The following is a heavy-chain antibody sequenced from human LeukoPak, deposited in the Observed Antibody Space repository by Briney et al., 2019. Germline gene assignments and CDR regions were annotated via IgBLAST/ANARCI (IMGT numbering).Heavy chain of an antibody. D-gene: IGHD3-22*01. J-gene: IGHJ4*02. V-gene: IGHV4-39*01. CDR2: IYYSGST. CDR3: ARLAYYDSSGYYYYFDY. Sequence: PSETLSLTCTVSGGSISSSSYYWGWIRQPPGKGLEWIGSIYYSGSTYYNPSLKSRVAISVDTSKNQFSLRLSSVTAADTAVYYCARLAYYDSSGYYYYFDYWGQGTLVTVSS. CDR1: GGSISSSSYY.